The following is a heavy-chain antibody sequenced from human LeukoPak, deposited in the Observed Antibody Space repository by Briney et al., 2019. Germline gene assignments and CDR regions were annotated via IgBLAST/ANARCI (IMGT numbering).Heavy chain of an antibody. V-gene: IGHV1-8*01. D-gene: IGHD2-21*01. CDR3: ARGFAAIPTYYYYCYMVV. CDR1: GYTFTSYD. Sequence: ASVKVSCKASGYTFTSYDINWVRQATGQGPEWMGWMNPNSGNTGYAQKFQGRVTMTRNTSISTAYMELSSLRSEDTAVYYCARGFAAIPTYYYYCYMVVCGKGTTVTVSS. J-gene: IGHJ6*03. CDR2: MNPNSGNT.